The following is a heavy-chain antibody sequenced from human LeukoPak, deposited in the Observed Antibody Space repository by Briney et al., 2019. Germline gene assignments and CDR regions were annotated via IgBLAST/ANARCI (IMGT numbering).Heavy chain of an antibody. CDR3: AGTYYYGSGRLNWFDP. J-gene: IGHJ5*02. V-gene: IGHV4-39*01. D-gene: IGHD3-10*01. CDR2: IYYSGST. CDR1: GGSISSSSYY. Sequence: ASETLSLTCTVSGGSISSSSYYWGWIRQPPGKGLARIGSIYYSGSTYYNPSLKSRVTISVDTSKNQFSLKLSSVTAADTAVYYCAGTYYYGSGRLNWFDPWGQGTLVTVSS.